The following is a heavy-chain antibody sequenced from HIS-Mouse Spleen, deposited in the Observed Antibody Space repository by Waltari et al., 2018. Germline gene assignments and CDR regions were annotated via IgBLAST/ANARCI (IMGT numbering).Heavy chain of an antibody. V-gene: IGHV3-23*01. D-gene: IGHD3-10*01. CDR2: ISGSGGST. Sequence: EVQLLESGGGLVQPGGSLRLSCAASGFPFSSYALSWVRQAPGKGLGWVSAISGSGGSTYYADSVKGRFTISRDNSKNTLYLQMNSLRAEDTAVYYCAQNYYGSGSYYYWGQGTLVTVSS. CDR1: GFPFSSYA. J-gene: IGHJ4*02. CDR3: AQNYYGSGSYYY.